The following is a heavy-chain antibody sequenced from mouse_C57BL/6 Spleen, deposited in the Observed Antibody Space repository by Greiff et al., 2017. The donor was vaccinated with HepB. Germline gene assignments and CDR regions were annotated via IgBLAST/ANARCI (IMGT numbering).Heavy chain of an antibody. D-gene: IGHD2-3*01. CDR2: IYPGDGDT. Sequence: VQLQQSGPELVKPGASVKISCKASGYAFSSSWMNWVKQRPGKGLEWIGRIYPGDGDTNYNGKFKGKATLTEDKSSSTAYMQLSSLTSEDSAVYFCERLIYDGYYGYFDYWGQGTTLTVSS. CDR1: GYAFSSSW. J-gene: IGHJ2*01. CDR3: ERLIYDGYYGYFDY. V-gene: IGHV1-82*01.